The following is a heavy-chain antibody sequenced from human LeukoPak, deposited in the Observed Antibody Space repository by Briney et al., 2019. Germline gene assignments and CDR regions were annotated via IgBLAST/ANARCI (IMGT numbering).Heavy chain of an antibody. D-gene: IGHD5-18*01. CDR2: ISGDGGST. Sequence: ETGGSLRLSCAASGFTFDDYAMHWVRQAPGKGLEWVSLISGDGGSTYYADSVEGRFTISRDNSKNSLYLQMNSLRTEDTALYYCAKDIIGEIQLWLRGNLFDYWGQGTLVTVSS. CDR3: AKDIIGEIQLWLRGNLFDY. CDR1: GFTFDDYA. J-gene: IGHJ4*02. V-gene: IGHV3-43*02.